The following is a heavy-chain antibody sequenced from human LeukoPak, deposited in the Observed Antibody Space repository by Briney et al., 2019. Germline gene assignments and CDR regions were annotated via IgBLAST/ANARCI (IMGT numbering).Heavy chain of an antibody. CDR3: ARLNPPGP. V-gene: IGHV4-39*02. J-gene: IGHJ5*02. CDR1: GGSISSSSYY. CDR2: IYYSGST. Sequence: SETLSLTCTVSGGSISSSSYYWGWIRQPPGKGLEWIGTIYYSGSTYYNPSLKSRVTISADTAKNHFSLKLSSVTAADTAVYYCARLNPPGPWGQGTLVTVSS.